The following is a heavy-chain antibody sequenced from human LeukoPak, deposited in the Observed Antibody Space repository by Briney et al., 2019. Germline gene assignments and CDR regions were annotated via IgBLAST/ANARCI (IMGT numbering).Heavy chain of an antibody. J-gene: IGHJ3*02. CDR2: LYYSGST. V-gene: IGHV4-61*03. Sequence: PSETLSLTCTVSGGSISSGDYYWSWIRQPPGKGLEWIGYLYYSGSTNYNPSLKSRVTVSVDTSKNHFSLKLSSVTAADTAVYYCARPVSSNYHDAFDIWGQGTMVTVSS. CDR3: ARPVSSNYHDAFDI. CDR1: GGSISSGDYY. D-gene: IGHD2-2*01.